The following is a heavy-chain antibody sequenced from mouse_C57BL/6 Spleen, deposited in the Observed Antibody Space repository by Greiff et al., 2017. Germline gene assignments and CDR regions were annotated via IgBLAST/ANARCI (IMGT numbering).Heavy chain of an antibody. J-gene: IGHJ4*01. CDR2: IRLKSDNYAT. Sequence: EVKVEESGGGLVQPGGSMKLSCVASGFTFSNYWMNWVRQSPEKGLEWVAQIRLKSDNYATHYAESVKGRFTISRDDSKSSVYLQMNNLRAEDTGIYYCTAYYYGSRGYAMDYWGQGTSVTVSS. CDR3: TAYYYGSRGYAMDY. D-gene: IGHD1-1*01. CDR1: GFTFSNYW. V-gene: IGHV6-3*01.